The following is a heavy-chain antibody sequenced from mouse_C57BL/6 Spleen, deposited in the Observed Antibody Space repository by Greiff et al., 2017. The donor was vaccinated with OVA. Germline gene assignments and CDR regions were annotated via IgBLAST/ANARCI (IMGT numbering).Heavy chain of an antibody. CDR2: ISSGSSTI. V-gene: IGHV5-17*01. Sequence: EVQGVESGGGLVKPGGSLKLSCAASGFTFSDYGMHWVRQAPEKGLEWVAYISSGSSTIYYADTVKGRFTISRDNAKNTLFLQRTSLRSEDAAMYYCARGGYYDYLFDYWGQGTTLTVSS. CDR3: ARGGYYDYLFDY. D-gene: IGHD2-4*01. CDR1: GFTFSDYG. J-gene: IGHJ2*01.